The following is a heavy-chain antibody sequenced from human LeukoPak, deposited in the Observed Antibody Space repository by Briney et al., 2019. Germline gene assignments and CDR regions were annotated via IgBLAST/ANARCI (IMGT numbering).Heavy chain of an antibody. Sequence: SVKVSCKASGGTFSSYAISWVRQAPGQGLEWMGRIIPIFGTANYAQKFQGRVTITTDESTSTAYMELSSLRSEDTAVYYCARAGNYYDSSGYYGVFDYWGLGTLVTVSS. V-gene: IGHV1-69*05. CDR1: GGTFSSYA. CDR2: IIPIFGTA. J-gene: IGHJ4*02. D-gene: IGHD3-22*01. CDR3: ARAGNYYDSSGYYGVFDY.